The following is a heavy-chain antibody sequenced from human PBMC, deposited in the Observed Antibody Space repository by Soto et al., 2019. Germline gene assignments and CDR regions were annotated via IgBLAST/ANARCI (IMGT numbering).Heavy chain of an antibody. D-gene: IGHD7-27*01. J-gene: IGHJ2*01. V-gene: IGHV3-23*01. CDR3: AKRNWGGGYFDL. CDR2: ISGSGGST. Sequence: EVQLLESGGGLVQPGGSLRLSCAASGFTFSSYAMSWVRQAPGKGLEWVSAISGSGGSTYYADSVKGRFTISRDNSKNTLDLQMNSRRAEDTAVYYWAKRNWGGGYFDLWGRGTLVTVSS. CDR1: GFTFSSYA.